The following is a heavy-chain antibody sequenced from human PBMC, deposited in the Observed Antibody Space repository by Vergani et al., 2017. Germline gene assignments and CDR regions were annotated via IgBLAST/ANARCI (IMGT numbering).Heavy chain of an antibody. V-gene: IGHV3-66*02. CDR2: IYSGGST. CDR3: ARAYCSSTSCHPYYYGMDV. J-gene: IGHJ6*02. Sequence: VQLVESGGGVVQPGRSLRLSCAASGFTVSSNYMSWVRQAPGKGLEWVSVIYSGGSTYYADSVKGRFTISRDNSKNTLYLQMNSLRAEDTAVYYCARAYCSSTSCHPYYYGMDVWGQGTTVTVSS. D-gene: IGHD2-2*01. CDR1: GFTVSSNY.